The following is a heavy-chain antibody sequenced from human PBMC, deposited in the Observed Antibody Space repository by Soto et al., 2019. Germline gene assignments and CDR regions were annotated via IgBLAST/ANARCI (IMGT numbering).Heavy chain of an antibody. CDR1: GDSINDYY. V-gene: IGHV4-59*01. D-gene: IGHD3-3*01. Sequence: SETLSLTCTVSGDSINDYYWSWIRQPPGKGLEWIGHIYSSGSTKYTPSLESRVTISLDTSKKQFSLKLSSVTAADTAIYYCARLFGGNFQHWGQGTLVTVSS. CDR2: IYSSGST. J-gene: IGHJ1*01. CDR3: ARLFGGNFQH.